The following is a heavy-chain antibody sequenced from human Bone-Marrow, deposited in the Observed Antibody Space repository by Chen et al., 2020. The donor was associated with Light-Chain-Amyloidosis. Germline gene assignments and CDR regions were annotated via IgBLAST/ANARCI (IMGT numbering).Heavy chain of an antibody. D-gene: IGHD3-22*01. J-gene: IGHJ4*02. CDR2: INPKSCAT. Sequence: QVQLVQSGAEVKRPGASVKVSCEASGYTFTAHFMYWVRQAPGQGPEWMGWINPKSCATTYVQKFQGRLSLTRDTSISTAYMELSSLRSDDTAVYYCIFRGPDFDTWGRGSLVTVSS. CDR3: IFRGPDFDT. V-gene: IGHV1-2*02. CDR1: GYTFTAHF.